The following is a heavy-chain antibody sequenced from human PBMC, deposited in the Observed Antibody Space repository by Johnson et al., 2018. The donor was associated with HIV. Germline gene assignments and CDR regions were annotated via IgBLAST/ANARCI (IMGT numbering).Heavy chain of an antibody. D-gene: IGHD5-12*01. CDR1: GFTFDDYG. V-gene: IGHV3-20*04. CDR2: INWNGGGT. Sequence: VQLLESGGGLVQPGGSLRLSCAASGFTFDDYGMRWVRHGSGKGLEWVSGINWNGGGTGYADSLTGRFTISRDNSKNTVYLQMKSLSAEDTAVYYCAKGEVGDIVATIEPTFDIWGQGTMVTVSS. CDR3: AKGEVGDIVATIEPTFDI. J-gene: IGHJ3*02.